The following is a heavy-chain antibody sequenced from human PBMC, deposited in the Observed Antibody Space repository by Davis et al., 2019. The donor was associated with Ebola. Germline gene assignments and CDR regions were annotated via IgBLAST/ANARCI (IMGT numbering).Heavy chain of an antibody. V-gene: IGHV3-7*01. Sequence: SPKTPCAASGIILSSFSMTWIRQAPGTGLEWVASIHQHGGEKYYVDSVKGRFTISRDIAGNSLYLQMNSLRAEDTAVYYCARSWEGFTWGQGTLVTVSS. J-gene: IGHJ5*02. CDR3: ARSWEGFT. CDR2: IHQHGGEK. CDR1: GIILSSFS. D-gene: IGHD1-26*01.